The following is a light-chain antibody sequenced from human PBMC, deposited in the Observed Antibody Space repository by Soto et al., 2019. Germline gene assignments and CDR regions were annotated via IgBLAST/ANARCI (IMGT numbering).Light chain of an antibody. Sequence: EIVMTQSPATLSVSPGERATLSCRASQSISSELAWYQQKPGQPPRLLIYGASTRATGGPARFTGSGSGSDFTLTISGLQSEDFAVYYCQQGHNWPLTFGQGTRLEI. J-gene: IGKJ2*01. CDR2: GAS. V-gene: IGKV3-15*01. CDR1: QSISSE. CDR3: QQGHNWPLT.